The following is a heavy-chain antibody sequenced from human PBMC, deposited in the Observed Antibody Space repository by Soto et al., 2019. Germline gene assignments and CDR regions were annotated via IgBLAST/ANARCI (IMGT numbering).Heavy chain of an antibody. V-gene: IGHV2-5*02. Sequence: QITLKESGPTLVNPTQTLTLTCTFSGFSLSTSGVGVGWIRQPPGKALEWLALIYWDDDKRYSPSLKSRLTTTKEPPKNRGVLKMTNMDPLDTATYYCAHWGGGGYDILTGYSDYWGQGTLVTVSS. CDR2: IYWDDDK. J-gene: IGHJ4*02. CDR1: GFSLSTSGVG. CDR3: AHWGGGGYDILTGYSDY. D-gene: IGHD3-9*01.